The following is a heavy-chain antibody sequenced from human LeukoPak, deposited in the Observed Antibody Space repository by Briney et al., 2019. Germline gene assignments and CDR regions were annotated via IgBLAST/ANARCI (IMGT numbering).Heavy chain of an antibody. CDR1: GGPFSGYF. CDR3: ARRYYYNLGSFPFDF. D-gene: IGHD3-10*01. CDR2: IHNSGTT. J-gene: IGHJ4*02. V-gene: IGHV4-34*01. Sequence: SETLSLTCAVSGGPFSGYFWSWIRQSSGKGMEWIGEIHNSGTTNYNPSLNSRVTISEDTSKNQFYLNLSSVTATDTAVYYCARRYYYNLGSFPFDFWGQGTLVTVSS.